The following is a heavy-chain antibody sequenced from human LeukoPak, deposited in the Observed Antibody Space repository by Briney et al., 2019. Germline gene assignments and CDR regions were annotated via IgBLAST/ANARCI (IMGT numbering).Heavy chain of an antibody. CDR1: GGSLSSYY. CDR3: ARHSANWNNWYFYL. V-gene: IGHV4-59*08. CDR2: IYSSGTT. D-gene: IGHD1-20*01. J-gene: IGHJ2*01. Sequence: SDTLSLTCTVSGGSLSSYYWSRIRQPPGKRLEWIGYIYSSGTTHHNPSLKSRVTISVDTSKNQFSLKLSSVTAADTAVYYCARHSANWNNWYFYLWGRGTLVTVSS.